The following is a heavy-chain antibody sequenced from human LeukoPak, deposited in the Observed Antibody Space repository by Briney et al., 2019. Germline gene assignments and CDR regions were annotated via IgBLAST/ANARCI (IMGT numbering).Heavy chain of an antibody. CDR1: GFTFSSYS. Sequence: GGSLRLSCAASGFTFSSYSMNWVRQAPGKGLEWVSSISSSSTYIYYADSVKGRFTISRDNAKHSLYLQMNSLRAEDTAVYYCARDSYSSAFDPWGQGTLVTVPS. V-gene: IGHV3-21*01. CDR3: ARDSYSSAFDP. D-gene: IGHD6-19*01. CDR2: ISSSSTYI. J-gene: IGHJ5*02.